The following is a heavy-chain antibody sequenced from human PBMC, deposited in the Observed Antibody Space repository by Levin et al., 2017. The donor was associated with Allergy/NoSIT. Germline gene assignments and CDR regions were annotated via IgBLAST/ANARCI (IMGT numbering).Heavy chain of an antibody. V-gene: IGHV3-30*18. Sequence: GGSLRLSCAASGFTFSSYGMHWVRQAPGKGLEWVAVISYDGSNQFYPDSVRGRFTISRDNSKNTLFLQVNSLRGEDTAVYYCAKDRPPLAGYSYVLYYGMDVWGQGTTVTVSS. CDR3: AKDRPPLAGYSYVLYYGMDV. J-gene: IGHJ6*02. D-gene: IGHD5-18*01. CDR2: ISYDGSNQ. CDR1: GFTFSSYG.